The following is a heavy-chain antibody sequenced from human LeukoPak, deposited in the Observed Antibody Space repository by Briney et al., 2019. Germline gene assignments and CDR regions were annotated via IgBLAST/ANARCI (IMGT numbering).Heavy chain of an antibody. D-gene: IGHD3-3*01. CDR2: ISAYNGNT. Sequence: ASVKVSCKASGYTFTSYGISWVRQAPGQGLEWMGWISAYNGNTNYAQKFQGRVTMTRDTSTSTVYMELSSLRSEDTAVYYCARAKKLRFLEWYAFDIWGQGTMVTVSS. V-gene: IGHV1-18*01. CDR3: ARAKKLRFLEWYAFDI. CDR1: GYTFTSYG. J-gene: IGHJ3*02.